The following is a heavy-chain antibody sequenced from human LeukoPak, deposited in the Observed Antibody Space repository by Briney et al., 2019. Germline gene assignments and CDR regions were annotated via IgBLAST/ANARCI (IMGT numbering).Heavy chain of an antibody. CDR3: AKFTYNWNDVPYFDF. CDR1: GYTFTSYG. J-gene: IGHJ4*02. V-gene: IGHV1-18*01. Sequence: ASVKVSCKASGYTFTSYGISWVRQAPGQGLEWMGWISAYNGNTNYAQKFQGRVTMTRHTSISTAYMELSRLRSDDTAVYYCAKFTYNWNDVPYFDFWGQGTLVTVSS. D-gene: IGHD1-20*01. CDR2: ISAYNGNT.